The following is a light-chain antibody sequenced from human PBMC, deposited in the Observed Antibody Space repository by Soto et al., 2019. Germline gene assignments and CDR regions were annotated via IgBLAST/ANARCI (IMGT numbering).Light chain of an antibody. CDR2: EVS. CDR3: SSYAGSNNFDVV. CDR1: SSDVGGHNY. J-gene: IGLJ2*01. Sequence: QSVLTQPPSASGSPGQSVTISCTGTSSDVGGHNYVSWYQQHPGKAPKLMIYEVSKRPSGVPDRFSGSKSGNTASLTVSGLQAEDEADYYCSSYAGSNNFDVVFGGGTKVTVL. V-gene: IGLV2-8*01.